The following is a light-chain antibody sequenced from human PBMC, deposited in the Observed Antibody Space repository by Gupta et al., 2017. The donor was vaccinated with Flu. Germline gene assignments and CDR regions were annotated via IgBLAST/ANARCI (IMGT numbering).Light chain of an antibody. Sequence: QPVLTQPPPTSGTPGQSVTISCSGHISNIGSHDVTWYLHVPGTAPKLLIYGDHLRPSGVPARFSGSKSGTSASLAISGLQSEDEGSYYCATWDDGLDGMIFGGGTNVTV. CDR3: ATWDDGLDGMI. J-gene: IGLJ2*01. V-gene: IGLV1-44*01. CDR2: GDH. CDR1: ISNIGSHD.